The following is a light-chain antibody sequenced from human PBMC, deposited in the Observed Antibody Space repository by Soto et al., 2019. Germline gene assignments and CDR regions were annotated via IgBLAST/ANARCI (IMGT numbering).Light chain of an antibody. CDR1: SSNIGARYD. CDR3: SSYPPSSTVRL. V-gene: IGLV1-40*01. Sequence: QSVLTQPPSVSGAPGQRVTISCTGSSSNIGARYDVHWYKQIPGTAPQLLIYGTSNRPSGVPDRFSGSKSGTSASLAITGLQAEDEADYYCSSYPPSSTVRLFGGGTQLTFL. CDR2: GTS. J-gene: IGLJ3*02.